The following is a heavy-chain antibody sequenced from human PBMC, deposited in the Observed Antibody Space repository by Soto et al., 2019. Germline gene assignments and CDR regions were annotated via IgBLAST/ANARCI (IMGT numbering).Heavy chain of an antibody. CDR2: IYHSGST. CDR3: ARDGGAAAGSLGEAFDI. J-gene: IGHJ3*02. V-gene: IGHV4-4*02. D-gene: IGHD6-13*01. Sequence: QVQLQESGPGLVKPSGTLSLTCAVSSGSISSSNWWSWVRQPPGKGLEWIGEIYHSGSTNYNPSLKSRVTISVDKSKNQFSLKLSSVTAADTAVYYCARDGGAAAGSLGEAFDIWGQGTMVTVSS. CDR1: SGSISSSNW.